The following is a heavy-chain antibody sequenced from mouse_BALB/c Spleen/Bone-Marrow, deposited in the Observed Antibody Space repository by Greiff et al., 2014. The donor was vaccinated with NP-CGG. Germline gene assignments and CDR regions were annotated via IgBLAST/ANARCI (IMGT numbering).Heavy chain of an antibody. D-gene: IGHD1-2*01. Sequence: EVQLQQSGAELVKPGASVKLSCTASGFNIKDTYVHWVRQRPEQGLEWIGRIDPANGNTKYDPKFQGKATITADTSSNTAYLQLSSLTSEDTAVYYCARGGTTATWYFDVWGAGTTVTVSS. CDR1: GFNIKDTY. CDR2: IDPANGNT. J-gene: IGHJ1*01. CDR3: ARGGTTATWYFDV. V-gene: IGHV14-3*02.